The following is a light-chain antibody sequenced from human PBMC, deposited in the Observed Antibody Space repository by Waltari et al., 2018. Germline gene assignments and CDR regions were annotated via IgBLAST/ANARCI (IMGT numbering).Light chain of an antibody. V-gene: IGLV2-11*01. J-gene: IGLJ3*02. CDR3: CSPAGGFTWV. Sequence: QSALTQFRSVSGSPGQSVTIPCTATSSELSWYQHHPGKAPQLIIYYVSQRPSGVPDRFSGSKSGNTASLTIAGLQPEDEADYYCCSPAGGFTWVFGGGTKLTVL. CDR2: YVS. CDR1: SSEL.